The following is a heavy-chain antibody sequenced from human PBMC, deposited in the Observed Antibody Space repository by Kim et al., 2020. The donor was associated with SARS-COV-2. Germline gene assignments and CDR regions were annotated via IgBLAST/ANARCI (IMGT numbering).Heavy chain of an antibody. Sequence: SETLSLTCTVSGGSISSYYWSGIRQPPGKGLEWIGYIYYSGSTNYNPSLKSRVTISVDTSKNQFSLKLSSVTAADTAVYYCARVGVSEVYGLDNWGQGTLVTVSS. CDR3: ARVGVSEVYGLDN. J-gene: IGHJ4*02. CDR1: GGSISSYY. V-gene: IGHV4-59*13. CDR2: IYYSGST. D-gene: IGHD3-10*01.